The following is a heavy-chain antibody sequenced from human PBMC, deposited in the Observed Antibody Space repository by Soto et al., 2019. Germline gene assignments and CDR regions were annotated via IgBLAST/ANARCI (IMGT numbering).Heavy chain of an antibody. CDR1: GFTFSNYA. J-gene: IGHJ5*02. D-gene: IGHD1-20*01. V-gene: IGHV3-23*01. Sequence: PGGSLRLSCAASGFTFSNYAMNWVRRAPGKVLVWVSGISDVGDNTYYAYSLKGRFSISRDNSRNTLFLQMNDLRAEDTAFFYCARAGPYNTSPKGYFGPWGQGVLVTVSS. CDR3: ARAGPYNTSPKGYFGP. CDR2: ISDVGDNT.